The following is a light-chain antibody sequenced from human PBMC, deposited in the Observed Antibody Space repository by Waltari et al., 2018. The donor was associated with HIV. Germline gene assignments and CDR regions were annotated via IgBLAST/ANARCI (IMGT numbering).Light chain of an antibody. CDR2: DVS. Sequence: QSALTQPASVSGSPGQSITISCTGTSNDVGGYNYVSWYQQHPGKVPKLMINDVSNRPSGVSYRFSGSKSGNTASLTISGLQAEDEADYYCSSYTCSTYVVFGGGTKLTVL. V-gene: IGLV2-14*03. J-gene: IGLJ2*01. CDR3: SSYTCSTYVV. CDR1: SNDVGGYNY.